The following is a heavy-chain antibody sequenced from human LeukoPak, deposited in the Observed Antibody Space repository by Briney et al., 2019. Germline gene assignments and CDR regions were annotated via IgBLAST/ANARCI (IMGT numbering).Heavy chain of an antibody. V-gene: IGHV1-24*01. J-gene: IGHJ4*02. CDR1: GYTLTELS. Sequence: ASVKVSCKVSGYTLTELSMHWVRQAPGKGLEWMGGFDPGDGETIYAQKFQGRVTMTEDTSTDTAYMELSSLRSEDTAVYYCATALTSCYNTGSSLGCWDYFDYWGQGTLVTVSS. D-gene: IGHD2-2*02. CDR3: ATALTSCYNTGSSLGCWDYFDY. CDR2: FDPGDGET.